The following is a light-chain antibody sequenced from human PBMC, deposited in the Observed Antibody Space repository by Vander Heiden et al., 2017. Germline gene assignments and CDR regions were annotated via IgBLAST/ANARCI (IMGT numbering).Light chain of an antibody. Sequence: QSALTQPASVSGSPGQSITISCTGTSSDVGNYNLVSWYQQHPGKAPKLLIYEVRERPSGVSNRFSGSKSGNTASLTISGLLAEDEADYCCSSYVPVTAGVFGGGTRVSVL. CDR2: EVR. V-gene: IGLV2-23*02. CDR3: SSYVPVTAGV. J-gene: IGLJ3*02. CDR1: SSDVGNYNL.